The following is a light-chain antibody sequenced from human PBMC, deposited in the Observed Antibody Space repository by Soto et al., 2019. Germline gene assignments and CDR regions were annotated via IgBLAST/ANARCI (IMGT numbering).Light chain of an antibody. V-gene: IGLV2-8*02. CDR2: EVT. J-gene: IGLJ1*01. CDR1: SSDVGGYNF. CDR3: SSFAGTNNRYV. Sequence: QSALTQPPSASRSPGQSVTISCTGTSSDVGGYNFVSWYQQHPGEAPKLIIYEVTKRPSGVPDRFSGSKSGNTASLTVSGLQTEDEADYYCSSFAGTNNRYVFGTGTKVTVL.